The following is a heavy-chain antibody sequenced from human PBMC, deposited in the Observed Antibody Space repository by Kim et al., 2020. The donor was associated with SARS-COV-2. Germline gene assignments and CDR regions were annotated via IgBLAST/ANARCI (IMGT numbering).Heavy chain of an antibody. D-gene: IGHD3-16*01. Sequence: YSPPIQGQVTSSADKSPTTAYLQWSSLKASDTAMYYCARSAGPYDYYFDYWGQGTLVTVSS. J-gene: IGHJ4*02. CDR3: ARSAGPYDYYFDY. V-gene: IGHV5-51*01.